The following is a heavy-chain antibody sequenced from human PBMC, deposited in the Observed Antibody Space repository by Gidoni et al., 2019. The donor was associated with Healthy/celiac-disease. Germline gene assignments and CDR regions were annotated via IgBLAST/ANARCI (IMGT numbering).Heavy chain of an antibody. J-gene: IGHJ4*02. CDR1: GYTFTSYY. D-gene: IGHD6-13*01. Sequence: QVQLVQSGAEVKKPGASVKVSCKASGYTFTSYYLHWVRQAPGQGREWMGIINPNGSSTSYAQKFHGRVTMTRDTSTSTVYMELSSLRSEDTAVYYCARDSQVVAAAGLDYWGQGTLVTVSS. V-gene: IGHV1-46*01. CDR2: INPNGSST. CDR3: ARDSQVVAAAGLDY.